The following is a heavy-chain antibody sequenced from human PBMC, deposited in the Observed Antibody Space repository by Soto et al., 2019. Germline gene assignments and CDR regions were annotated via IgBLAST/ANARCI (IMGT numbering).Heavy chain of an antibody. J-gene: IGHJ5*02. CDR2: IYHSGTT. CDR3: ARSLLTSSWYAGS. Sequence: PSETLSLTCVVSGFSISSSYYWGWIRQPPGKGLEWIGSIYHSGTTYYNPALKSRVTISLDTSRNQFSLRLTSVTAADTAVYYCARSLLTSSWYAGSWGQGILVTASS. D-gene: IGHD6-13*01. V-gene: IGHV4-38-2*01. CDR1: GFSISSSYY.